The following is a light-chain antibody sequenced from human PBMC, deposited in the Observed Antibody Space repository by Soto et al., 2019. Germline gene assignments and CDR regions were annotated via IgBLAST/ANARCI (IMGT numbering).Light chain of an antibody. V-gene: IGKV3-20*01. J-gene: IGKJ1*01. CDR3: QPYGSSRT. CDR2: GAS. CDR1: QSVSSSY. Sequence: EIVLTQSPGTLSLSPGERATLSCRASQSVSSSYLAWYQQKPGQAPRLLIYGASNRATGIPDRFSGSGSGTAFTLTISRLEPEDFAVYYCQPYGSSRTFGQPTKVEIK.